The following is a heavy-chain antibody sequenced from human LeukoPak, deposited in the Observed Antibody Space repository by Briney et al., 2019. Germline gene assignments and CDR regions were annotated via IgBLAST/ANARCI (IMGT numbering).Heavy chain of an antibody. D-gene: IGHD1-1*01. Sequence: SQTLSLTCTVSGGSISSATYYWGWIRQPAGKGLEWIGRISTSANTNYSPSLKSRVTISIDTSKNQISLKLSSVTAADTAVYYCARGDFATGFFDYWGQGTLVTVSS. V-gene: IGHV4-61*02. J-gene: IGHJ4*02. CDR1: GGSISSATYY. CDR2: ISTSANT. CDR3: ARGDFATGFFDY.